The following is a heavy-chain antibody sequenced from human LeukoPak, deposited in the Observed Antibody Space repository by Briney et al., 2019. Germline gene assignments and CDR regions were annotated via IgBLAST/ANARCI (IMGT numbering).Heavy chain of an antibody. D-gene: IGHD3-3*01. CDR2: INPSGGST. CDR3: ARDSQLTIFGVVNYYYYMDV. V-gene: IGHV1-46*01. J-gene: IGHJ6*03. CDR1: GHTFTSYY. Sequence: ASVKVSCKASGHTFTSYYMRWVRQAPGQGLEWMGIINPSGGSTSYAQKFQGRVTMTRDTSTSTVYMELSSLRSEDTAVYYCARDSQLTIFGVVNYYYYMDVWGKGTTVTVSS.